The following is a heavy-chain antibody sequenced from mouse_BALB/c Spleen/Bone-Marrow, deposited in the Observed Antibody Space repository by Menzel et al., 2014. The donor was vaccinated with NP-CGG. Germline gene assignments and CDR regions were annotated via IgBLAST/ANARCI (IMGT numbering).Heavy chain of an antibody. CDR2: ISGGGSYT. D-gene: IGHD2-14*01. V-gene: IGHV5-9-2*01. CDR3: ARGHYRYDAYAMDY. J-gene: IGHJ4*01. CDR1: GFTFSSYG. Sequence: EVQVVESGGGLVKPGASLKLSCAASGFTFSSYGMSWVRQTPEKRLEWVATISGGGSYTYYPDSVKGRFTISRDNAKNNLYLQMSSLRSEDTALYYCARGHYRYDAYAMDYWGQGISVTVSS.